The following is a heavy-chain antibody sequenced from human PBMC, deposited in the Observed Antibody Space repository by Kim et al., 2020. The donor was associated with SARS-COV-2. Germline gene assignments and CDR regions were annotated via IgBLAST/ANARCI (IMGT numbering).Heavy chain of an antibody. V-gene: IGHV4-34*01. D-gene: IGHD3-10*01. Sequence: PVLNSRVTIAVDTSKNQFSQKLSAVTAADTAVYYCARDLLLLWGISSGMDVWGQGTTVTVSS. J-gene: IGHJ6*02. CDR3: ARDLLLLWGISSGMDV.